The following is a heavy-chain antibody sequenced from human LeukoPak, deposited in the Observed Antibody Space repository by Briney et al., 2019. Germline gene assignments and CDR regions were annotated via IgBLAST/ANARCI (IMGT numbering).Heavy chain of an antibody. CDR1: GFTFSSRDW. Sequence: GGSLRLSCVASGFTFSSRDWMTWVRPAPGKGLEWVANIKQDGSEKNYADSVEGRFTISRDNAKNSLDLQMNSLRADDTAIYYCARSKIDYWGQGTLVTVSS. V-gene: IGHV3-7*01. CDR3: ARSKIDY. CDR2: IKQDGSEK. D-gene: IGHD4-11*01. J-gene: IGHJ4*02.